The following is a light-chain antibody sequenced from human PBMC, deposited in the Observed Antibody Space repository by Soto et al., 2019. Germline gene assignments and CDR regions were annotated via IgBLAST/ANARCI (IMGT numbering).Light chain of an antibody. CDR3: QQSYSSPLT. CDR2: AAS. J-gene: IGKJ4*01. V-gene: IGKV1-39*01. Sequence: DIQMTQSPSSLSASVGDRVTITCRASQSINSNLNWYQQKPGKAPKVLIYAASSLQSGVPSRFSGCGSGTDFTLTISSLQPEDFATYLCQQSYSSPLTFGGGTKVEIK. CDR1: QSINSN.